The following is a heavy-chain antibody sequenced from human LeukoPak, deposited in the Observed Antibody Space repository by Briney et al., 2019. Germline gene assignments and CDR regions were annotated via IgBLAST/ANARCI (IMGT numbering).Heavy chain of an antibody. D-gene: IGHD2-21*02. J-gene: IGHJ4*02. CDR3: ARGSQGTYCGGDCYSFDY. CDR2: INPSGGST. V-gene: IGHV1-46*01. CDR1: GYTFTSYY. Sequence: ASVKFSCKASGYTFTSYYMHWVRQAPGQGLEWMGIINPSGGSTSYAQKFQSRVTMTRDTSTSTVYMELSSLRSEDTAVYYCARGSQGTYCGGDCYSFDYWGQGTLVTVSS.